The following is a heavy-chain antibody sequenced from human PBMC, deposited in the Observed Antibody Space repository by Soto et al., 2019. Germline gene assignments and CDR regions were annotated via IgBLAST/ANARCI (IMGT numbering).Heavy chain of an antibody. V-gene: IGHV3-30*18. Sequence: GGSLRLSCFDSGFSFSNYGMNWVRQAPGKGLEWVAFVSSDGNNKYYAESVKGRFTISRDNAKNTLYLQVDRLTVDDTAVYYCAKDRVIQLLPIWPDPWGQGTLVTVSS. J-gene: IGHJ5*02. CDR2: VSSDGNNK. D-gene: IGHD2-2*01. CDR3: AKDRVIQLLPIWPDP. CDR1: GFSFSNYG.